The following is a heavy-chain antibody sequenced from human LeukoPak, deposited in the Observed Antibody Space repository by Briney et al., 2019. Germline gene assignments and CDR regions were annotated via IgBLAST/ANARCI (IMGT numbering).Heavy chain of an antibody. CDR3: ARQADIAAAGFDY. V-gene: IGHV4-34*01. J-gene: IGHJ4*02. CDR1: GGSFSGYY. CDR2: INHSGST. D-gene: IGHD6-13*01. Sequence: SETLSLTCAVYGGSFSGYYWSWIGQPPGKGLEWIGEINHSGSTNYNPSLKSRVTISVDTSKNQFSLQLNSVTPEDTAVYYCARQADIAAAGFDYWGQGTLVTVSS.